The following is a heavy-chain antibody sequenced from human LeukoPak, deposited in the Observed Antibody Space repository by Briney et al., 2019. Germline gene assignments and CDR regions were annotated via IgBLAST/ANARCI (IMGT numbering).Heavy chain of an antibody. CDR2: MKGDGSEI. CDR3: ARDSGSGSYSGY. J-gene: IGHJ4*02. Sequence: GGSLRLSCAASGFTFSTYWMTWVRQAPGKGLEWVANMKGDGSEIYYSVKGRFTISRDNAKNTLYLQMNSLRAEDTAVYYCARDSGSGSYSGYWGLGTLVTVSS. V-gene: IGHV3-7*01. CDR1: GFTFSTYW. D-gene: IGHD3-10*01.